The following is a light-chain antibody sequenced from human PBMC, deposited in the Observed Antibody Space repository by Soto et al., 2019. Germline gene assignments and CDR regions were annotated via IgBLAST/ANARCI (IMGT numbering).Light chain of an antibody. V-gene: IGLV1-40*01. CDR3: QSYDSTLSGWV. Sequence: QLVLTQPPSVSGAPGQRVTISCTGSSSNSGAGYDVHWYQQLPETAPKLLIYFNNNRPPGVPDRFSGSKSGASASLAITGLQAEDEADYYCQSYDSTLSGWVFGGGTKVTVL. CDR2: FNN. J-gene: IGLJ3*02. CDR1: SSNSGAGYD.